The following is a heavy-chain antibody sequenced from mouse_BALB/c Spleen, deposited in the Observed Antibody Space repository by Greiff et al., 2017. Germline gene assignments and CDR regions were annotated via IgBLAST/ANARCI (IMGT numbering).Heavy chain of an antibody. CDR3: ARGGYYGSSYADYYAMDY. J-gene: IGHJ4*01. D-gene: IGHD1-1*01. CDR2: ISYDGSN. Sequence: EVQLVESGPGLVKPSQSLSLTCSVTGYSITSGYYWNWIRQFPGNKLEWMGYISYDGSNNYNPSLKNRISITRDTSKNQFFLKLNSVTTEDTATYYCARGGYYGSSYADYYAMDYWGQGTSVTVSS. V-gene: IGHV3-6*02. CDR1: GYSITSGYY.